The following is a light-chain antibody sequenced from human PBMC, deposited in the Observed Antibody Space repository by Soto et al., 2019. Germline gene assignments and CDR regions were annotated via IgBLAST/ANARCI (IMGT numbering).Light chain of an antibody. V-gene: IGKV3-20*01. CDR2: GAS. CDR1: QSVRSNS. J-gene: IGKJ4*01. Sequence: EIVLTQSPRTLSLSPGESATLSCTASQSVRSNSLAWYQQKPGQAPRLLMFGASGRATGTPPRFSGRGSGTDFTLTIRRLEREDVAVYYCQQYGTSPLTFGGGTKVDI. CDR3: QQYGTSPLT.